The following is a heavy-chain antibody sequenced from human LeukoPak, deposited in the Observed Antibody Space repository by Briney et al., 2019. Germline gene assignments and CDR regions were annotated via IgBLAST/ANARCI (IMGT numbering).Heavy chain of an antibody. CDR3: ARGPNRYSSGWYYFDS. D-gene: IGHD6-19*01. CDR1: GGSLTNYC. Sequence: SETLSLTCTVSGGSLTNYCWSWIRQPPGKGLEWIGYVYYSGSTKYNPSLESRVTLSIDTSKSQFSLRVKSVTTADTAVYYCARGPNRYSSGWYYFDSWGQGTLVTVSS. J-gene: IGHJ4*02. CDR2: VYYSGST. V-gene: IGHV4-59*01.